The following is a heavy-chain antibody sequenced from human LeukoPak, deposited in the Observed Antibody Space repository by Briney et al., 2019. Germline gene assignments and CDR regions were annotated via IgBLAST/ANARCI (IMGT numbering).Heavy chain of an antibody. CDR3: ARDVGEGGVELNSLDP. J-gene: IGHJ5*02. D-gene: IGHD1-7*01. V-gene: IGHV1-2*02. CDR2: IDPDSGAT. Sequence: ASVKVSCKASGYSLTDNFIHWVRQAPGQGLEWMGWIDPDSGATNYAQNFQGRVTMTKDTSISTAYMELSRLRSDDSAVYYCARDVGEGGVELNSLDPWGQGTLVTVSS. CDR1: GYSLTDNF.